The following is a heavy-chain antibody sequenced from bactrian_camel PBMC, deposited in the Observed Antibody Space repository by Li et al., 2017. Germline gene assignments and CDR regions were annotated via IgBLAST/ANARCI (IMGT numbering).Heavy chain of an antibody. D-gene: IGHD6*01. V-gene: IGHV3S1*01. CDR2: ITTDGRNR. J-gene: IGHJ4*01. Sequence: HVQLVESGGGSVQAGGSLRLSCANSGHTFSTSCMAWFRQTPGEEREGVASITTDGRNRYYSDSVRGRFTISQDTNKNTMYLPMDSLKPEDTAMYYCAPAGRSYVDIKCRARLGQGTQVTVS. CDR1: GHTFSTSC.